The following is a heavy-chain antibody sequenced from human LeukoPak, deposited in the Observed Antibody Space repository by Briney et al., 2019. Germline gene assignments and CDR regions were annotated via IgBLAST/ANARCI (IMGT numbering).Heavy chain of an antibody. J-gene: IGHJ4*02. CDR3: ARIMVNEYSGSPDY. Sequence: SGPALVKPTQTLTLTCTFSGFSLSTSGMCVSWIRQPPGKALEWLARIDWDDDKYYSTSLKTRLTISKDTSKNQVVLTMTNMDPVDTATYYCARIMVNEYSGSPDYWGQGTLVTVSS. CDR2: IDWDDDK. V-gene: IGHV2-70*11. CDR1: GFSLSTSGMC. D-gene: IGHD1-26*01.